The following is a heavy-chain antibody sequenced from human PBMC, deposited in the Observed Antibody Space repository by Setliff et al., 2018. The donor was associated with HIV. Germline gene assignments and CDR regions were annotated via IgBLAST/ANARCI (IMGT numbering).Heavy chain of an antibody. V-gene: IGHV4-38-2*02. CDR2: INHSGST. D-gene: IGHD3-10*01. Sequence: SETLSLTCTVSGFSINNGFYWAWIRQPPGKGLEWIGSINHSGSTYYTPSLTSRVTVSVDTSNNQFSLKLTSVTAADTAVYFCARQPPLSVLQVWFDDYCGQGRLVT. CDR1: GFSINNGFY. J-gene: IGHJ4*02. CDR3: ARQPPLSVLQVWFDDY.